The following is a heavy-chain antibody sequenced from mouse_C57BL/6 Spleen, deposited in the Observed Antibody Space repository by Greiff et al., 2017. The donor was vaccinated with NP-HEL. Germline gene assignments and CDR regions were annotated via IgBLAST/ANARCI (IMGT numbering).Heavy chain of an antibody. V-gene: IGHV1-69*01. J-gene: IGHJ4*01. CDR1: GYTFTSYW. CDR3: AILFDGAMDY. D-gene: IGHD2-3*01. CDR2: IDPSDSYP. Sequence: QVQLQQPGAELVMPGASVKLSCKASGYTFTSYWMPWVKQRPGQGLEWIGEIDPSDSYPNYNQKFKGKSTLTVDNSSSTAYMQLSSLTSEDSAVYYCAILFDGAMDYWGKGTSVTVSS.